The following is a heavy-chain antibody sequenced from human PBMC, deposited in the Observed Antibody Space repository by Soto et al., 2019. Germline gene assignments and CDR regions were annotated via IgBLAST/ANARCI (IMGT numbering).Heavy chain of an antibody. CDR2: IIPILGIA. Sequence: GASVKVSCKASGGTFSSYTISWVRQAPGQGLEWMGRIIPILGIANYAQKFQGRVTITADKSTSTAYMELSSLRSEDTAVYYCASGPILWGRDAFDIWGQGTMVTVSS. CDR1: GGTFSSYT. J-gene: IGHJ3*02. D-gene: IGHD2-21*01. CDR3: ASGPILWGRDAFDI. V-gene: IGHV1-69*02.